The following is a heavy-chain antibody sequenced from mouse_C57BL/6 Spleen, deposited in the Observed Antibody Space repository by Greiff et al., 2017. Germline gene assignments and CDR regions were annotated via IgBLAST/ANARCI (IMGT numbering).Heavy chain of an antibody. Sequence: QVQLQQSGAELARPGASVKLSCKASGYTFTSYGISWVKQRTGQGLEWIGEIYPRSGNTYYNEKFKGKATLTEDKSSSTGYMELRSLTSEDSAVYFCASPLYYDYDDGYYAMDYWGQGTSVTVSS. CDR2: IYPRSGNT. CDR1: GYTFTSYG. CDR3: ASPLYYDYDDGYYAMDY. J-gene: IGHJ4*01. D-gene: IGHD2-4*01. V-gene: IGHV1-81*01.